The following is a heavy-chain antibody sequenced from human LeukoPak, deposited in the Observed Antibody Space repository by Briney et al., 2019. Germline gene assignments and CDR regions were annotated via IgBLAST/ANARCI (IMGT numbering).Heavy chain of an antibody. CDR1: GFTFSSDW. V-gene: IGHV3-74*01. Sequence: GGSLRLSCAASGFTFSSDWMHWVRQVPGKGPVWVSRINGDGSSTNYADSVKGRFTISRDNAKNTLYLQMNSLRAKDTAVYYCARRAAEGGFYGSWGQGTLVTVSS. CDR3: ARRAAEGGFYGS. J-gene: IGHJ5*02. D-gene: IGHD6-13*01. CDR2: INGDGSST.